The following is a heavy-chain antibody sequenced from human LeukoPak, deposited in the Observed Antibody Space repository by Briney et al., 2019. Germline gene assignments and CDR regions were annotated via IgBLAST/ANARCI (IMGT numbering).Heavy chain of an antibody. J-gene: IGHJ4*02. Sequence: PSETLSLTCTVSGGSISSSSYYWGWIRQPPGKGLEWIGSIYYSGSTYYNPSLKSRVSISVDTSKNHFSLKLSSVTAADTAVYYCARGCGIVGATVHPSDYWGQGTLVTVSS. V-gene: IGHV4-39*07. CDR1: GGSISSSSYY. CDR3: ARGCGIVGATVHPSDY. D-gene: IGHD1-26*01. CDR2: IYYSGST.